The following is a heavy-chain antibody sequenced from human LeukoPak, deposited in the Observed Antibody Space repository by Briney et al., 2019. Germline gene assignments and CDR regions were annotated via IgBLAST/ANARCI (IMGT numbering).Heavy chain of an antibody. J-gene: IGHJ4*02. D-gene: IGHD6-19*01. Sequence: PGGSLRLSCAASGLTFSSHWMHWVRQAPGKGLVWVSRINSDGTGTIYADSVKGRFTISRDNAKNTLYLQMNSLRAEDTSVYYCAGSYSSGWYVWGQGTLVAVSS. CDR2: INSDGTGT. CDR1: GLTFSSHW. V-gene: IGHV3-74*01. CDR3: AGSYSSGWYV.